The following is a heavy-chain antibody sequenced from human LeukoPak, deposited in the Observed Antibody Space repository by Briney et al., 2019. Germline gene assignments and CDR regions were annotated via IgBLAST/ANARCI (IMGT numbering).Heavy chain of an antibody. CDR1: GFTFSSYS. CDR2: ITYDGSNK. CDR3: ARALSRSPCGGDCYHPLYFGY. Sequence: PGGSLRLSCAASGFTFSSYSMHWVRQAPGKGLEWVADITYDGSNKYYADSVKGRFTISRDNSKNTLYLQMNSLRAEDTAVYYCARALSRSPCGGDCYHPLYFGYWGQVTLVTVAS. D-gene: IGHD2-21*02. J-gene: IGHJ4*02. V-gene: IGHV3-30-3*01.